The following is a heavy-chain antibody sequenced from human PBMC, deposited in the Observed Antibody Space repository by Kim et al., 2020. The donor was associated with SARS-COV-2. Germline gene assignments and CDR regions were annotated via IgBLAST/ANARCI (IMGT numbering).Heavy chain of an antibody. V-gene: IGHV4-39*02. CDR1: GDSISSDSSS. J-gene: IGHJ4*02. CDR2: IDSSGNT. D-gene: IGHD3-10*01. CDR3: AFGVSPRVPDS. Sequence: SETLSLTCTVSGDSISSDSSSWGWIRQPPGKGLEWIVTIDSSGNTHYNASLKSRVTISADTSKDHFSLHLSSVTAADTALYLCAFGVSPRVPDSLGQGILVTVSS.